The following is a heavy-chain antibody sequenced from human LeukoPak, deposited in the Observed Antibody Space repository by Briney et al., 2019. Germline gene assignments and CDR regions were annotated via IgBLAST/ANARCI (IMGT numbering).Heavy chain of an antibody. D-gene: IGHD1-1*01. V-gene: IGHV4-34*01. CDR2: INHSGST. J-gene: IGHJ5*02. CDR1: GGSFSGYY. CDR3: ARGGTTGTTRVYNWFDP. Sequence: KPSETLSLTCAVYGGSFSGYYWSWIRQPPGKGLEWIGEINHSGSTNYNPSLKSRVTISVDTSKNQFSLKLSSVTAADTAVYYCARGGTTGTTRVYNWFDPWGQGTLVTASS.